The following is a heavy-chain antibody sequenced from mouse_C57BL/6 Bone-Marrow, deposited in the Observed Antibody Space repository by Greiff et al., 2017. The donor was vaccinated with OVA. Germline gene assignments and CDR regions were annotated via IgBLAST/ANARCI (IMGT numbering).Heavy chain of an antibody. J-gene: IGHJ4*01. CDR1: GFSLTSYG. V-gene: IGHV2-6*01. CDR2: IWGVGST. D-gene: IGHD1-1*01. CDR3: ASSSYDAMDY. Sequence: VQGVESGPGLVAPSQSLSITCTVSGFSLTSYGVDWVRQSPGKGLEWLGVIWGVGSTNYNSALKSRLSISKDNSKSQVFLKMNSLQTDDTAMYFCASSSYDAMDYWGQGTSVTVSS.